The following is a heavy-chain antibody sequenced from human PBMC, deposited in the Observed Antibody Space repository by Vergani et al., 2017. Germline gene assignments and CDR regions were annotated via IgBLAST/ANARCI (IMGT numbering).Heavy chain of an antibody. Sequence: QVQLVQSGAEVKKPGASVKVSCKASGYTFTSYGISWVRQAPGQGLEWMGWISAYNGNTNYAQKLQGRVTMTTDTSTSTAYMELRSLRSDDTAVYYCARAWRYCSGGSCGENNWFDPWGQGTLVTVSS. J-gene: IGHJ5*02. CDR2: ISAYNGNT. V-gene: IGHV1-18*01. D-gene: IGHD2-15*01. CDR1: GYTFTSYG. CDR3: ARAWRYCSGGSCGENNWFDP.